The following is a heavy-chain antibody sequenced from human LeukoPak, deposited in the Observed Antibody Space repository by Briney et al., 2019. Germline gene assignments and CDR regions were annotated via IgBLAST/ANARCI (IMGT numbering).Heavy chain of an antibody. D-gene: IGHD6-19*01. CDR2: IYYSGST. Sequence: PSETLSLTCTVSGASISSTTYYWGWIRQPPRKGLEWIGSIYYSGSTYYNPSLKSRVTISVDTSKNQFSLKLSSVTAADTAVYYCARVSRVTGTFYFDYWGQGTLVTVSS. V-gene: IGHV4-39*07. J-gene: IGHJ4*02. CDR3: ARVSRVTGTFYFDY. CDR1: GASISSTTYY.